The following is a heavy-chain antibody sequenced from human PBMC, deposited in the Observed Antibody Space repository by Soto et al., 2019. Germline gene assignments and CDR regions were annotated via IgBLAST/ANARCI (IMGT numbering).Heavy chain of an antibody. D-gene: IGHD2-15*01. CDR3: ARASGYCSGGTCFPFDY. V-gene: IGHV4-30-2*01. CDR1: GGSISSGTYS. Sequence: QLQLQESGSGLVKPSQTLSLTCAVSGGSISSGTYSWNWIRQPPGKGLEWIGYIYHSGSFYYNPSLKRRVTISLDRSNNQFSLNLDSVTAADTAVYYCARASGYCSGGTCFPFDYWGRGTLVTVSS. J-gene: IGHJ4*02. CDR2: IYHSGSF.